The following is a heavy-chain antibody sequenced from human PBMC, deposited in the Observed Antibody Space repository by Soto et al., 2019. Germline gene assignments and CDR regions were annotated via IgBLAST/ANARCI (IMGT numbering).Heavy chain of an antibody. J-gene: IGHJ6*02. CDR3: TTGLYSSGWYGGMDV. V-gene: IGHV3-15*07. D-gene: IGHD6-19*01. CDR1: GFTFSKAW. CDR2: IKSKTDGGTT. Sequence: PGGSLRLSCTASGFTFSKAWMNWVRQAPGKGLEWVGRIKSKTDGGTTDYAAPVKGRFTISRDDSKNTLYLQMNSLKTEDTAVYYCTTGLYSSGWYGGMDVWGQGTTVTVS.